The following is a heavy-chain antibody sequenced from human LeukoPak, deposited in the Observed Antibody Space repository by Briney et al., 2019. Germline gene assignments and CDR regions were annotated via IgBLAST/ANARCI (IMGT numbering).Heavy chain of an antibody. V-gene: IGHV3-48*01. CDR2: ISSSSGLI. Sequence: GGSLRLSCAASGFTFSSYSMNWVRQAPGKGLEWVSYISSSSGLIYYADSVKGRFTISRDNAKNSLYLQMNSLRAEDTVVYYCARDQNYYGSGSQNYYYYYYYMDVWGKGTTVTVSS. CDR3: ARDQNYYGSGSQNYYYYYYYMDV. D-gene: IGHD3-10*01. J-gene: IGHJ6*03. CDR1: GFTFSSYS.